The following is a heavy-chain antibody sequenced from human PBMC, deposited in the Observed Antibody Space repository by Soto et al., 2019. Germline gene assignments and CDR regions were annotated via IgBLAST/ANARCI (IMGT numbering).Heavy chain of an antibody. Sequence: EVQLLESGGGLAQPGGSLRLSCAVSGLTFNTYAMSWVRQAPGKGLEWVSAISRGGDNTYYADSVKGRFTVSRDSSKNNLYLQMDFLGAEDTAIYYCAKELGGVAVLDDAFDVWGQGTKVAVSS. CDR1: GLTFNTYA. D-gene: IGHD3-16*01. CDR3: AKELGGVAVLDDAFDV. J-gene: IGHJ3*01. V-gene: IGHV3-23*01. CDR2: ISRGGDNT.